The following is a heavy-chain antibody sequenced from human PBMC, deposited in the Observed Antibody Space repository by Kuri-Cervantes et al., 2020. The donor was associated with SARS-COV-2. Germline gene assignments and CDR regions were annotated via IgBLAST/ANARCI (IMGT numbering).Heavy chain of an antibody. CDR2: INHSGST. Sequence: SETLSLTCAVYGGSFSGYYWSWIRRPPGKGLEWIGEINHSGSTNYNPSLKSRVTISVDTSKNQFSLKLSSVTAADTAVYYCARVNDYYFDYWGQGTLVTVSS. D-gene: IGHD1-1*01. J-gene: IGHJ4*02. CDR1: GGSFSGYY. V-gene: IGHV4-34*01. CDR3: ARVNDYYFDY.